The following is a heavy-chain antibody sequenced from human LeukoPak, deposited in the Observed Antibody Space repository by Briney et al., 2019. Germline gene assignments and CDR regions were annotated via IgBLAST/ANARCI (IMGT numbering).Heavy chain of an antibody. CDR2: INHSGST. D-gene: IGHD2-15*01. V-gene: IGHV4-34*01. J-gene: IGHJ4*02. Sequence: PSETLSLTCAVYGGSFSGYYWSWIRQPPGKGLEWIGEINHSGSTNYNPSLKSRVTISVDTSKNQFSLKLSSVTAEDTAVYFCARGPASPWYFDYWGQGTLVTVSS. CDR3: ARGPASPWYFDY. CDR1: GGSFSGYY.